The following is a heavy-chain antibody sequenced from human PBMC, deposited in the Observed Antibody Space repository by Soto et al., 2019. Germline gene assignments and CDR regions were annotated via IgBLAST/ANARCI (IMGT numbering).Heavy chain of an antibody. CDR2: IYYSGST. CDR3: ARVSARYSAFDY. CDR1: GGSISSGDYY. D-gene: IGHD2-21*01. V-gene: IGHV4-30-4*01. J-gene: IGHJ4*02. Sequence: PSETLSLTCTVSGGSISSGDYYWSWIRQPPGKGLEWIGYIYYSGSTYYNPSLKSRVTISVDTSKNQFSLKLSSVTAADTAVYYCARVSARYSAFDYWGQGALVTVSS.